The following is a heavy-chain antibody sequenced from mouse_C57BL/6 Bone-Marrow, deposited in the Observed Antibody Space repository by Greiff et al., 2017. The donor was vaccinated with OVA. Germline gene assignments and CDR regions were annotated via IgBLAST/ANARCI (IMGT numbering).Heavy chain of an antibody. CDR2: IYPGDGDT. CDR3: AREGDYYGSSLYFDY. CDR1: GYAFSSSW. V-gene: IGHV1-82*01. Sequence: VQLQQSGPELVKPGASVKISCKASGYAFSSSWMNWVKQRPGKGLEWIGRIYPGDGDTNYNGKFKGKATLTADKSSSTAYMQLSSLTSEDSAVYFCAREGDYYGSSLYFDYWGQGTTLTVSS. J-gene: IGHJ2*01. D-gene: IGHD1-1*01.